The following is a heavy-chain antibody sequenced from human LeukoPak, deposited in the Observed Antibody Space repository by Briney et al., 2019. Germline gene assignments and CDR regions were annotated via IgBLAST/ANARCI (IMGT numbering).Heavy chain of an antibody. CDR3: ATSTAAAGTD. D-gene: IGHD6-13*01. J-gene: IGHJ4*02. CDR2: IKQDGSVK. Sequence: PGGSLRLPCAASGFTFSNLWMSWVRQAPGKGLKWVANIKQDGSVKYYVDSVKGRFTISRDNAQNSLYLQMNSLRAEDTAIYYCATSTAAAGTDWGQGTLVTVSS. V-gene: IGHV3-7*03. CDR1: GFTFSNLW.